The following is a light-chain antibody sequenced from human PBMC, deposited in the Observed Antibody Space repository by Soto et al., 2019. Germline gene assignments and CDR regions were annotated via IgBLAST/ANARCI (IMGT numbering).Light chain of an antibody. CDR1: QTINNY. CDR3: QQSYST. V-gene: IGKV1-39*01. J-gene: IGKJ3*01. CDR2: AAS. Sequence: DIQMTQSPSYLSASVGDSVTITCRTSQTINNYLNLYQQKPGKAPNPLIYAASSLQSGVPSRFSGSGSGTDFTLTISSLQPEDFATYYCQQSYSTFGPGTKVDIK.